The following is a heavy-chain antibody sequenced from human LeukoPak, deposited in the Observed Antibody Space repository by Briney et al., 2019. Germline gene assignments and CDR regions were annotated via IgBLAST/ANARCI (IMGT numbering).Heavy chain of an antibody. D-gene: IGHD3-3*01. CDR2: VHLDGRT. J-gene: IGHJ4*02. V-gene: IGHV4-39*07. Sequence: SETLSLTCTVSGGSISSRSHYWGWIRQPPGKGLEWIGEVHLDGRTNYNPSLESRLTMSVDVSENQVSLKLTSVTAADTAVYYCAREGGFYRPLDYSGQGTLVTVSS. CDR3: AREGGFYRPLDY. CDR1: GGSISSRSHY.